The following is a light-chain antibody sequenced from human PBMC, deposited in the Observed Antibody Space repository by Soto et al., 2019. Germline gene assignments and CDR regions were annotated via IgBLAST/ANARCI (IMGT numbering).Light chain of an antibody. J-gene: IGLJ2*01. CDR3: SAWDDNIYGPV. CDR1: SSDIGSNP. Sequence: QSVLTQPASASGTPGQRVAISCSGGSSDIGSNPVNWYLHLPGAAPKLLIYRDNQRPSGVPDRFSGSKSGTSASLTISGLQSEDEADYFCSAWDDNIYGPVFGGGTKVTVL. V-gene: IGLV1-44*01. CDR2: RDN.